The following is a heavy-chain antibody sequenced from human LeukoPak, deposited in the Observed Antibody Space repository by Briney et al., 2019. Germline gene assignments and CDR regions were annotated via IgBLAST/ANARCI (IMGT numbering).Heavy chain of an antibody. J-gene: IGHJ4*02. Sequence: PGGSLRLPCAASRFTFSSYSMNWVRQDPGKGLVWVSFINPDGSTTNYADSVKGRFTISRDNAKNALYLQMNSLRAEDTAVYYCAKDLHYGSADYWGQGTLVTVSS. CDR3: AKDLHYGSADY. V-gene: IGHV3-74*01. D-gene: IGHD3-10*01. CDR1: RFTFSSYS. CDR2: INPDGSTT.